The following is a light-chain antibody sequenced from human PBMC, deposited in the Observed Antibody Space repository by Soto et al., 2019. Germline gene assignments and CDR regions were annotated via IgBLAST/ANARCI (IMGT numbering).Light chain of an antibody. CDR2: DVS. V-gene: IGLV2-14*01. J-gene: IGLJ1*01. CDR3: SSYTSINTHV. CDR1: SSDVGGYNF. Sequence: QAVVTQPASVSGSPGQSITISCTGTSSDVGGYNFVSWYQQHPGKAPKLIISDVSNRPSGVSTRFSGSKSGNTASLTISGLQAEDEADYYCSSYTSINTHVFGTGTKLTVL.